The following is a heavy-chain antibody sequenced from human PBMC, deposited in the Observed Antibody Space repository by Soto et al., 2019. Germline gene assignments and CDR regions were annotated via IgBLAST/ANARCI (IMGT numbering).Heavy chain of an antibody. CDR1: GGSISSYY. CDR2: IYYSGST. J-gene: IGHJ3*02. D-gene: IGHD6-6*01. V-gene: IGHV4-59*08. CDR3: ARRKYSSSSGTFDI. Sequence: XXTLSLPYTVSGGSISSYYWRWIPQPPGKGLEWIGYIYYSGSTNYNPSLKSRVTISVDTSKNQFSLKLSSVTAADTAVYYCARRKYSSSSGTFDIWGQGTMVTVSS.